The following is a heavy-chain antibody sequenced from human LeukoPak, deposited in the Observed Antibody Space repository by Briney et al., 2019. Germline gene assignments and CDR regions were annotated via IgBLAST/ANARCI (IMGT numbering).Heavy chain of an antibody. V-gene: IGHV4-59*01. CDR3: ARGAYYYGSGSYYNPRNWFDP. J-gene: IGHJ5*02. CDR2: IYYSGST. Sequence: SETLSLTCAVYGGSFSSYYWNWIRQPPGKGLEWIGYIYYSGSTNYNPSLKSRVTISVDMSKNHFSLKLSSVTAADTAVYYCARGAYYYGSGSYYNPRNWFDPWGQGTLVTVSS. D-gene: IGHD3-10*01. CDR1: GGSFSSYY.